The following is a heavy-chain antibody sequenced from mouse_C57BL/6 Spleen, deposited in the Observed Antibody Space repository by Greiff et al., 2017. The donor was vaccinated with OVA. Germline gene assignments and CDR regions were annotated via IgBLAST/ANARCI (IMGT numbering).Heavy chain of an antibody. CDR2: ISYDGSN. CDR3: ARRVKGDYFDY. Sequence: ESGPGLVKPSQSLSLTCSVTGYSITSGYYWNWIRQFPGNKLEWMGYISYDGSNNYNPSLKNRISITRDTSKNQFFLKLNSVTTEDTATYYCARRVKGDYFDYWGQGTTLTVSS. CDR1: GYSITSGYY. J-gene: IGHJ2*01. V-gene: IGHV3-6*01. D-gene: IGHD1-3*01.